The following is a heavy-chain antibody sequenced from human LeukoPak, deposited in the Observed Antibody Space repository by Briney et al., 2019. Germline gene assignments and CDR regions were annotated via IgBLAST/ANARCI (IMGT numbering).Heavy chain of an antibody. CDR2: ISGSGGST. J-gene: IGHJ6*02. D-gene: IGHD3-3*01. CDR3: AKSVAIYFYYGLDV. V-gene: IGHV3-23*01. Sequence: GRSLRLSCAASGFTFSNYAMNWVRQTPGKGLEWVSAISGSGGSTYYADSVKGRFTISRDNSKNTLFLQVDSLRAEDTAPYYCAKSVAIYFYYGLDVWGQGTTVTVSS. CDR1: GFTFSNYA.